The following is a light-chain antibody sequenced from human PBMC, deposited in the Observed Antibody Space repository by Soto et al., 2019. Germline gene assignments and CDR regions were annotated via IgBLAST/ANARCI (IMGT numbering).Light chain of an antibody. CDR1: SSDVGGYNF. J-gene: IGLJ1*01. Sequence: QSVRTQPASVSGSPGQSITVSCTGTSSDVGGYNFVSWYQQHPGKAPKIMIYDVTNRPSGVSNRFSGSKSGNTASLTISGLQAEDEADYYCSSYTSSSTLVFGTGTKLTVL. CDR2: DVT. CDR3: SSYTSSSTLV. V-gene: IGLV2-14*01.